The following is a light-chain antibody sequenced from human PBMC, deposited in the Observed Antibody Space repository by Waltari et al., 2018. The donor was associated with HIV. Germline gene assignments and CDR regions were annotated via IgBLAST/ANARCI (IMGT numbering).Light chain of an antibody. V-gene: IGLV2-14*01. CDR2: EVS. CDR3: TSYISSASPE. J-gene: IGLJ3*02. CDR1: GSDLRDYNS. Sequence: QSALTQPASVSGSPGQSITISCTGTGSDLRDYNSVSWYQHHPGKAPKVIIYEVSNRPSGVSSRFSGSISGNTASLTISGLQAEDEADYFCTSYISSASPEFGGGTKVTVL.